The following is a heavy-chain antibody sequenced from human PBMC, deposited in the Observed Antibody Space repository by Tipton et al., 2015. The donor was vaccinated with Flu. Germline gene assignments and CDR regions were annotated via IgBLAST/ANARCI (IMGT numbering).Heavy chain of an antibody. CDR3: ARSKYPPQGGVVDDY. J-gene: IGHJ4*02. V-gene: IGHV4-61*02. CDR2: IYTSGST. Sequence: LRLSCTVSGGSISSGSYYWSWIRQPAGKGLEWIGRIYTSGSTNYNPSLKSRVTISVDTSKNQFSLKLSSVTAADPAVYYCARSKYPPQGGVVDDYWGQGTLVTVSS. D-gene: IGHD3-3*01. CDR1: GGSISSGSYY.